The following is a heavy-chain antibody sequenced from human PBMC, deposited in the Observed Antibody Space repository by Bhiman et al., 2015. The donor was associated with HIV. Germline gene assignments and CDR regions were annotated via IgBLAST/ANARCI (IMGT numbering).Heavy chain of an antibody. D-gene: IGHD6-19*01. Sequence: VQLVESGGGLVQPGGSLRLSCAVSGFNVSGNYMSWVRQAPGKGLEWVSVIYTVNSTYYTESVKGRFIISRDTSTNTLYLQMNSLRAEDTAVYFCARDGTEYSSALVFDYWGQGTLVSVSS. J-gene: IGHJ4*02. V-gene: IGHV3-66*01. CDR1: GFNVSGNY. CDR2: IYTVNST. CDR3: ARDGTEYSSALVFDY.